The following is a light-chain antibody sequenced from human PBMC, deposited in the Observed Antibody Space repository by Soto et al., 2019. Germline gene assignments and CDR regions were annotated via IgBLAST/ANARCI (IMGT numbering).Light chain of an antibody. CDR3: QQYGSSPWT. CDR2: GAS. CDR1: QSVSTTY. J-gene: IGKJ1*01. Sequence: EIVLTQSPGTLSFFSGEKDTLSCRASQSVSTTYLAWYQQKPGQAPRLLIYGASSRATGIPDRFSGSGSGTDFTLTISRLEPEDFAVYYCQQYGSSPWTFGQGTKVDIK. V-gene: IGKV3-20*01.